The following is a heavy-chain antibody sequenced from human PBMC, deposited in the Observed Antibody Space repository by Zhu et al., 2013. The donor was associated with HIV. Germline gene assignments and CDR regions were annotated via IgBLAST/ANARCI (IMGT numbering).Heavy chain of an antibody. D-gene: IGHD6-6*01. CDR3: ARAIAARPDAFDI. CDR1: GYTFTSYY. CDR2: INPSGGST. Sequence: QVQLVQSGAEVKKPGASVKVSCKASGYTFTSYYMHWVRQAPGQGLEWMGIINPSGGSTSYAQKFQGRVTMTRDTSTSTVYMELSSLRSEDTAAYYCARAIAARPDAFDIWGQGTMVTVSS. J-gene: IGHJ3*02. V-gene: IGHV1-46*01.